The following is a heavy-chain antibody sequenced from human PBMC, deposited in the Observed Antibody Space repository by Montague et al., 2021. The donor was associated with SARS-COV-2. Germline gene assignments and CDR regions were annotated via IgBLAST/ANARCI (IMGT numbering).Heavy chain of an antibody. J-gene: IGHJ5*02. Sequence: SETLSLTCTVSGGSISSYYWSRIRQPPGKGLEWIGYIYYSGSTNYNPSLKSRVTISVDTSKNQFSLKLSSVTAADTAVYYCARENNWNLNGWFDPWGQGTLVTVSS. D-gene: IGHD1-20*01. V-gene: IGHV4-59*01. CDR2: IYYSGST. CDR1: GGSISSYY. CDR3: ARENNWNLNGWFDP.